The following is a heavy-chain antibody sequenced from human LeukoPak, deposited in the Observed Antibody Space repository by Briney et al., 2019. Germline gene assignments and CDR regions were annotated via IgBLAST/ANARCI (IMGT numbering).Heavy chain of an antibody. D-gene: IGHD3-22*01. CDR2: IFYTVNS. J-gene: IGHJ4*02. Sequence: SVTLSLTCTVSGGSISSSSYYWGWIRQPPGKVVEWIGSIFYTVNSYYNPSLKSRVTISVDTSKNQFSLKLSSVTAADTAVYYCARHGHDSSGYYHFDYWGQGTLVTVSS. CDR3: ARHGHDSSGYYHFDY. CDR1: GGSISSSSYY. V-gene: IGHV4-39*01.